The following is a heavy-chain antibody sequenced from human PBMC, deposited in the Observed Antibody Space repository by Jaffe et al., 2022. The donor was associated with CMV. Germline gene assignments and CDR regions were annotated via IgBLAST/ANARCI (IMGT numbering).Heavy chain of an antibody. CDR3: AKSSSSGTYHFDY. CDR1: GFTFSSYA. CDR2: ISGSGGST. V-gene: IGHV3-23*01. D-gene: IGHD3-10*01. Sequence: EVQLLESGGGLVQPGGSLRLSCAASGFTFSSYAMSWVRQAPGKGLEWVSAISGSGGSTYYADSVKGRFTISRDSSKNTLYLQMNSLRADDTAVYYCAKSSSSGTYHFDYWGQGTLVTVSS. J-gene: IGHJ4*02.